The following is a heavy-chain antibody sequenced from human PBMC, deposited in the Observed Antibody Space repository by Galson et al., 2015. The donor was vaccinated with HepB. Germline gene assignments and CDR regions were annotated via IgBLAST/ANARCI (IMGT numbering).Heavy chain of an antibody. CDR3: ARGNPITVY. Sequence: SVKVSCKASGVTLNSYTVTWVRQAPGQGLQWKGGIIPFSGVVNYAQQFQGRLTITADESRRTAYMELSSLKSEDTAVYFCARGNPITVYWGQGTLVTVSS. J-gene: IGHJ4*02. V-gene: IGHV1-69*13. CDR1: GVTLNSYT. D-gene: IGHD3-3*01. CDR2: IIPFSGVV.